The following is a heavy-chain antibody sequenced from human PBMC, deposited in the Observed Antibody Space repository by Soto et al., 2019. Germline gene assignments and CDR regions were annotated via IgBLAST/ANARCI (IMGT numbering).Heavy chain of an antibody. CDR2: IKSKTDGGTT. CDR3: TTEGLYSRDIVVVVAATSFGY. Sequence: GGSLRLSCAASGFTFSNAWMSWVRQAPGKGLEWVGRIKSKTDGGTTDYAAPVKGRFTISRDDSKNTLYLQMNSLKTEDTAVYYCTTEGLYSRDIVVVVAATSFGYWGQGTLVTVSS. J-gene: IGHJ4*02. CDR1: GFTFSNAW. D-gene: IGHD2-15*01. V-gene: IGHV3-15*01.